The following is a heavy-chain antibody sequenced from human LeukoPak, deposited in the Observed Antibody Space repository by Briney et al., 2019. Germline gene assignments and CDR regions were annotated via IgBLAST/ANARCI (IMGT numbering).Heavy chain of an antibody. D-gene: IGHD1-1*01. Sequence: ASVKVSCKVSGYTLTELSMHWVRQAPGQGLEWMGWINPNSGGTNYAQKFQGRVTMTRDTSISTAYMELSRLRSDDTAVYYCARGKVRSAFDIWGQGTMVTVSS. CDR2: INPNSGGT. V-gene: IGHV1-2*02. CDR1: GYTLTELS. J-gene: IGHJ3*02. CDR3: ARGKVRSAFDI.